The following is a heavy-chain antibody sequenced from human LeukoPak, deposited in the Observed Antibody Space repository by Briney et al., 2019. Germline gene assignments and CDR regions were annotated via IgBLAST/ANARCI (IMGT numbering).Heavy chain of an antibody. J-gene: IGHJ2*01. CDR3: ARHPIVVVPAANENWYFDL. CDR1: GGSISSSSYY. Sequence: SETRSLACTVSGGSISSSSYYWGWIRQPPGKGLEWIGSIYYSGSTYYNPSLKSRVTISVDTSKNQFSLKLSSVTAADTAVYYCARHPIVVVPAANENWYFDLWGRGTLVTVSS. D-gene: IGHD2-2*01. CDR2: IYYSGST. V-gene: IGHV4-39*01.